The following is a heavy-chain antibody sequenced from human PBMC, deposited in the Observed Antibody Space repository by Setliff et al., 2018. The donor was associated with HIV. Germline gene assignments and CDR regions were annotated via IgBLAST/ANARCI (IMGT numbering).Heavy chain of an antibody. D-gene: IGHD5-12*01. CDR3: ARDRLVDTVMTTDY. J-gene: IGHJ4*02. CDR1: GGSISSGNYY. CDR2: IYYGGST. V-gene: IGHV4-39*07. Sequence: SETLSLTCTVSGGSISSGNYYWGWIRRPPGKGLEWIGSIYYGGSTYYNPSLNSRVTISVDTSKNQFSLKLSSVTAADTAMYYCARDRLVDTVMTTDYWGQGTLVTVSS.